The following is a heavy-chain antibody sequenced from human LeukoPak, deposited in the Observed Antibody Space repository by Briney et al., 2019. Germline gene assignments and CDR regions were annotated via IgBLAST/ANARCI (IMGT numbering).Heavy chain of an antibody. CDR3: AREGGSYSSSWYAFYYYYGMDV. V-gene: IGHV4-34*01. CDR1: GGSFSGYY. CDR2: INHIGST. Sequence: SETLSLTCAVYGGSFSGYYWSWIRQPPGKGTEWIGEINHIGSTNYNPSLKSRVTISVDTSKNQFSLKLSSVTAADTAVYYCAREGGSYSSSWYAFYYYYGMDVWGQGTTVTVSS. D-gene: IGHD6-13*01. J-gene: IGHJ6*02.